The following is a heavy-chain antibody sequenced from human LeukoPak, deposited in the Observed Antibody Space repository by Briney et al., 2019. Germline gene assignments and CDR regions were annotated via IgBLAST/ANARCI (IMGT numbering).Heavy chain of an antibody. CDR3: ARGSHYYDSSGHSPNYYFDY. V-gene: IGHV4-34*01. CDR1: GGSFSGYY. CDR2: INHSGST. Sequence: SETLSLTCAVYGGSFSGYYWSWIRQPPGKGLEWIGEINHSGSTNYNPSLKSRVTISVDTSKNQFSLKLSSVTAADTAVYYCARGSHYYDSSGHSPNYYFDYWGQGTLVIVSS. J-gene: IGHJ4*02. D-gene: IGHD3-22*01.